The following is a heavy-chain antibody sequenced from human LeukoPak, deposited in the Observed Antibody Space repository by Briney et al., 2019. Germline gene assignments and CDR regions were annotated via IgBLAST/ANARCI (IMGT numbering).Heavy chain of an antibody. CDR3: ARERARHDAFDI. CDR1: GFTFSSYW. CDR2: IKQDGSEK. J-gene: IGHJ3*02. Sequence: GGSLGLSCAASGFTFSSYWMSWVRQAPGKGLEWVANIKQDGSEKHYVDSVKGRFTISRDNAKNSLYLQMNSLRAEDTAVYYCARERARHDAFDIWGQGTMVTVSS. D-gene: IGHD6-6*01. V-gene: IGHV3-7*01.